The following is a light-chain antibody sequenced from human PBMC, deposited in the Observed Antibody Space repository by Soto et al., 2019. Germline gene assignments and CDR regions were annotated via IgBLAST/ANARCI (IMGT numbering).Light chain of an antibody. CDR1: QSVSSN. V-gene: IGKV3-15*01. J-gene: IGKJ1*01. Sequence: EIVMTHSPATLSVSRGERATLSFRASQSVSSNLAWYQQKPGHSPRLLIYGASTRATGIPARFSGSGSGTEFTLTISSLQSEDFAVYYCQQYNNWPPWTFGQGTKVDI. CDR3: QQYNNWPPWT. CDR2: GAS.